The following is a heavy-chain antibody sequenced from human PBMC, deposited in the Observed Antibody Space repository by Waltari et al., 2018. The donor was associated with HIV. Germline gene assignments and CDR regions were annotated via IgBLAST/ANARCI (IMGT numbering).Heavy chain of an antibody. J-gene: IGHJ4*02. D-gene: IGHD3-16*01. CDR2: IYYRGST. V-gene: IGHV4-59*01. Sequence: QVQLQDSGPGLVKPSGTLSLTCTVSGGSISSYYWSWSRQPPGKGLELIGYIYYRGSTNYNPSLKSRVTISVDTSKNQFSLKLSSVTAADTAVYYCAIKVGGVHYWGQGTLVTVSS. CDR1: GGSISSYY. CDR3: AIKVGGVHY.